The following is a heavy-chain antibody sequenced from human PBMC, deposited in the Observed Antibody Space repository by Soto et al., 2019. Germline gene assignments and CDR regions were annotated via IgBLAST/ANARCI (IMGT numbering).Heavy chain of an antibody. J-gene: IGHJ5*02. D-gene: IGHD6-13*01. Sequence: QVQLAQSGAEVKKPGASVKVSCKASGYTFTSYAMHWVRQAPGQRLEWMGWINAGNGNTKYSQKFQGRVTITRDTSASTAYMELSSLRSEDTAVYYCARDQDGYGNWFDPWGQGTLVTVSS. V-gene: IGHV1-3*01. CDR1: GYTFTSYA. CDR3: ARDQDGYGNWFDP. CDR2: INAGNGNT.